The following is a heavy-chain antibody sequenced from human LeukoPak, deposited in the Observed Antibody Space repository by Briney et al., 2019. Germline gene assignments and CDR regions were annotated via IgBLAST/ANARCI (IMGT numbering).Heavy chain of an antibody. CDR1: GFTFSSYG. J-gene: IGHJ4*02. CDR3: AKSEWSRIVVVPAAIDY. CDR2: IRYGGSNK. Sequence: PGGSLRLSCAASGFTFSSYGMHWVRQAPGKGLGWVAFIRYGGSNKYYADSVKGRFTISRDNSKNTLYLQMNSLRAEDTAVDYCAKSEWSRIVVVPAAIDYWGQGTLVTVSS. D-gene: IGHD2-2*01. V-gene: IGHV3-30*02.